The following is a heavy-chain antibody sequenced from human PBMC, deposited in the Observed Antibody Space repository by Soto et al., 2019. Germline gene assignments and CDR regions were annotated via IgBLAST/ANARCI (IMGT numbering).Heavy chain of an antibody. CDR2: ISSDGHHQ. V-gene: IGHV3-30*03. CDR3: SRGTYYPQSSGLHADY. Sequence: GVSLRLSCATSGFTFNDYAMYWVRQAPGQGLEWVAMISSDGHHQFYVDNLRGRFTVSRDNSKNTLFLQMNSLRPEDTAVYYCSRGTYYPQSSGLHADYWGPGTVVTVS. D-gene: IGHD3-22*01. J-gene: IGHJ4*02. CDR1: GFTFNDYA.